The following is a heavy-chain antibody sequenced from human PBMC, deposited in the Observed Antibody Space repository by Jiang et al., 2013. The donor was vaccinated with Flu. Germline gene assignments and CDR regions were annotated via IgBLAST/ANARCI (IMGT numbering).Heavy chain of an antibody. Sequence: LLKPSETLSLTCAVYGGSFSGYYWSWIRQPPGKGLEWIGEINHSGSTNYNPSLKSRVTISVDTSKNQFSLKLSSVTAADTAVYYCARAGSGVYYYGMDVWGQGTTVTVSS. V-gene: IGHV4-34*01. CDR3: ARAGSGVYYYGMDV. CDR1: GGSFSGYY. CDR2: INHSGST. D-gene: IGHD3-3*01. J-gene: IGHJ6*02.